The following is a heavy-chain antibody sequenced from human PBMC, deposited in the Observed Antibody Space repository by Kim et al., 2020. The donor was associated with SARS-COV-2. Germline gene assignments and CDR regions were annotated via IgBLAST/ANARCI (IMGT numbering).Heavy chain of an antibody. CDR3: ARDRGCSGGSCFYYYGM. CDR2: ISYDGSNK. D-gene: IGHD2-15*01. J-gene: IGHJ6*01. Sequence: GGSLRLSCAASGFTFSSYAMHWVRQAPGKGLEWVAVISYDGSNKYYADSVKGRFTISRDNSKNTLYLQMNSLRAEDTAVYYCARDRGCSGGSCFYYYGM. CDR1: GFTFSSYA. V-gene: IGHV3-30*04.